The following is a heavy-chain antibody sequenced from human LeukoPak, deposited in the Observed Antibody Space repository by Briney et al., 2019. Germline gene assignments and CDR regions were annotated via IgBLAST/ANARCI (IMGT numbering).Heavy chain of an antibody. CDR2: FYTRGST. D-gene: IGHD4-17*01. V-gene: IGHV4-4*07. CDR3: ARQEDDYGHNWFDP. CDR1: GGSISSYY. J-gene: IGHJ5*02. Sequence: SETLSLTCTVSGGSISSYYWSWIRQPAGKGLEWIGRFYTRGSTKYNPSLKSRVTISVDTSKNQFSLKLSSVTAADTAVYYCARQEDDYGHNWFDPWGQGTLVTVSS.